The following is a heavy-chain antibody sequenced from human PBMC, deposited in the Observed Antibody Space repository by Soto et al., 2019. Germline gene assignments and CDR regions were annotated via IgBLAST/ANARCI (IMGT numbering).Heavy chain of an antibody. D-gene: IGHD3-9*01. CDR2: ISGSGGST. CDR3: AKSRPLRYFDWAHFDY. Sequence: PGGSLRLSCAASGFTFSSYAMSWVRQAPGKGLEWVSAISGSGGSTYYADSVKGRFTISRDNSKNTLYLQMNSLRAEDTAVYYCAKSRPLRYFDWAHFDYWGQGTLVTVSS. J-gene: IGHJ4*02. V-gene: IGHV3-23*01. CDR1: GFTFSSYA.